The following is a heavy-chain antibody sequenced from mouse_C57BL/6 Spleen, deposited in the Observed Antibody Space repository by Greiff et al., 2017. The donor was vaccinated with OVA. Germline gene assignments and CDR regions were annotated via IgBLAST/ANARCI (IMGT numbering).Heavy chain of an antibody. CDR2: ISYDGST. Sequence: ESGPGLVKPSQSLSLTCSVTGYSITSGYFWYWIRQPAGNQEEWVGYISYDGSTNYNPSLKNRISITRDTSKNQFFLKLNSVTTEDTATYYCAMTAQAGAMDYWGQGTSVTVSS. CDR1: GYSITSGYF. J-gene: IGHJ4*01. CDR3: AMTAQAGAMDY. D-gene: IGHD3-2*02. V-gene: IGHV3-6*01.